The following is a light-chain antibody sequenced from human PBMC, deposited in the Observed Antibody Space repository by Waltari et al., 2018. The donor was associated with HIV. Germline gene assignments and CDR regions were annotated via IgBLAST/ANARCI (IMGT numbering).Light chain of an antibody. J-gene: IGLJ2*01. CDR2: EVT. Sequence: QSALTQPASVSGSPGQSITISCIGTNSDVGCYNYVSWYQQHPGKAPKRLIYEVTNWPSGSSNRFSGSKSGNTASLTISGLQAEDEADYYCSSYSPTSTVIFGGGTKLTVL. V-gene: IGLV2-14*01. CDR1: NSDVGCYNY. CDR3: SSYSPTSTVI.